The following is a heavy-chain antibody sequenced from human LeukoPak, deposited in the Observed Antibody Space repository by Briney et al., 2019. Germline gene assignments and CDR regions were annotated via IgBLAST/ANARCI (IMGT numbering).Heavy chain of an antibody. CDR2: TYYSAIT. D-gene: IGHD6-19*01. V-gene: IGHV4-59*08. J-gene: IGHJ4*02. Sequence: SETLSLTCTVSGGSISNYYWNWIRQPPGKGLEWIGYTYYSAITNYNPSLKSRVTISVDTSKNQFSLKLSSVSAADTAVYYCARLSVAGRGGFDHWGQGTLVTVSS. CDR3: ARLSVAGRGGFDH. CDR1: GGSISNYY.